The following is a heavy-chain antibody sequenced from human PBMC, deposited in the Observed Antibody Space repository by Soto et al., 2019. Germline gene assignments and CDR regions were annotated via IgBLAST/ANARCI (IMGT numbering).Heavy chain of an antibody. CDR1: GFTLRTYP. CDR2: LSVAGKVK. Sequence: QVRLVESGGGVVQPGGSLRLSCAASGFTLRTYPMHWLRQTPGKGLEWLTVLSVAGKVKHYADSVGGRFSISRHISENSLYLHMNSRRGEDTAVYDCARDPLRGSPDYFDHWGQGTRVTVSS. CDR3: ARDPLRGSPDYFDH. J-gene: IGHJ4*02. V-gene: IGHV3-30*04. D-gene: IGHD1-1*01.